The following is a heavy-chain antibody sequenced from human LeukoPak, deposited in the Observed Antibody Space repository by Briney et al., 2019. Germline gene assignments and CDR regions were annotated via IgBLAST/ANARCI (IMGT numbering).Heavy chain of an antibody. V-gene: IGHV1-69*13. Sequence: ASVKVSCKASGCTFSSYAISWVRQAPGQGLEWMGGIIPIFGTANYAQKFQGRVTITADESTSTAYMELSSLRSEDTAVYYCATWVDYDAPYYYGMDVWGQGTTVTVSS. CDR1: GCTFSSYA. CDR3: ATWVDYDAPYYYGMDV. D-gene: IGHD4-17*01. CDR2: IIPIFGTA. J-gene: IGHJ6*02.